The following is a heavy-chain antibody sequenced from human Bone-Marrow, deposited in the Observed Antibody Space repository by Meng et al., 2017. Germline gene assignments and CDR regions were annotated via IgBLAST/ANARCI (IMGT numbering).Heavy chain of an antibody. CDR2: MNPNSGTT. Sequence: ASVKVSCKASGCTFTSYAINWVRQATGQGLEWMGWMNPNSGTTGYAQKFQGRVTITRNTSISTAYMELSSLRSEDTSVYYCARDATPNHIATLTGLGSYTYYFDYWGQGTLVTVSS. D-gene: IGHD7-27*01. V-gene: IGHV1-8*03. J-gene: IGHJ4*02. CDR3: ARDATPNHIATLTGLGSYTYYFDY. CDR1: GCTFTSYA.